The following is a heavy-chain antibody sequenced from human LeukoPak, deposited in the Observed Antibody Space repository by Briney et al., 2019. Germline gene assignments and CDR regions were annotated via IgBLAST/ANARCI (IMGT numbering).Heavy chain of an antibody. CDR2: ISSSSSTI. CDR1: GFTFSSYS. V-gene: IGHV3-48*04. Sequence: GGSLRLSCAASGFTFSSYSMNWVRQAPGKGLEWVSYISSSSSTIYYADSVKGRFTISRDNAKNSLYLQMNSLRAEDTAVYYCARRAPVSYYYYYYMDVWGKGTTVTVSS. CDR3: ARRAPVSYYYYYYMDV. J-gene: IGHJ6*03.